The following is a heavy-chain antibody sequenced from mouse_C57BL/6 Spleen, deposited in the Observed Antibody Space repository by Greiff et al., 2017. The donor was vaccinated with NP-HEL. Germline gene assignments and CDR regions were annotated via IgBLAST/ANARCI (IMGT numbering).Heavy chain of an antibody. CDR3: DREGVARAMDY. Sequence: EVQLQQSGPELVKPGASVKISCKASGYTFTDYYMNWVKQSHGKSLEWIGDINPNNGGTSYNQKFKGKATLTVDKSSSTAYMELRSLTSEDSAVYYCDREGVARAMDYWGQGTSVTVSS. CDR1: GYTFTDYY. J-gene: IGHJ4*01. D-gene: IGHD1-1*02. V-gene: IGHV1-26*01. CDR2: INPNNGGT.